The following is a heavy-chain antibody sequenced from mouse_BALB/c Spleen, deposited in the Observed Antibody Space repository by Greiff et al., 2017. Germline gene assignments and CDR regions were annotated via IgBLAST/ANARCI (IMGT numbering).Heavy chain of an antibody. CDR1: GFNIKDTY. CDR3: ASWGAMDY. V-gene: IGHV14-3*02. CDR2: IDPANGNT. Sequence: EVKLQQSGAELVKPGASVKLSCTASGFNIKDTYMHWVKQRPEQGLEWIGRIDPANGNTKYDPKFQGKATITADTSSNTAYLQLSSLTSEDTAVYYGASWGAMDYWGQGTSVTVAS. J-gene: IGHJ4*01.